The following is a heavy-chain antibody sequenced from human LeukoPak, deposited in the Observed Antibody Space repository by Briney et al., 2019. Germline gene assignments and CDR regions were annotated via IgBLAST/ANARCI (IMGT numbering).Heavy chain of an antibody. J-gene: IGHJ4*02. D-gene: IGHD1/OR15-1a*01. CDR3: TRDEHWRVYFDC. V-gene: IGHV6-1*01. Sequence: SQTLSLTCAISGDSVSSNSAAWNWIRQSPARGLEWLGRTYYRCKWYNGYAESVKRRITINPDTSKKQFSLQLNSVTPEHTAEYYCTRDEHWRVYFDCWGQGTRDTVS. CDR2: TYYRCKWYN. CDR1: GDSVSSNSAA.